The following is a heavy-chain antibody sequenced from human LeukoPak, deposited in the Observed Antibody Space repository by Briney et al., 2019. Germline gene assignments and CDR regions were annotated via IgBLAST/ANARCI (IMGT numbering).Heavy chain of an antibody. CDR1: GFTVSSNY. J-gene: IGHJ3*02. V-gene: IGHV3-66*01. CDR3: ASSEDYYYGSNDAFDI. Sequence: GGSLRLSCAASGFTVSSNYMSWVRQAPGKGLEWVSVIYSGGSTYYADSVKGRFTISRDNSKNTLYLQMNSLRAEDTAVYYCASSEDYYYGSNDAFDIWGQGTMVTVSS. CDR2: IYSGGST. D-gene: IGHD3-22*01.